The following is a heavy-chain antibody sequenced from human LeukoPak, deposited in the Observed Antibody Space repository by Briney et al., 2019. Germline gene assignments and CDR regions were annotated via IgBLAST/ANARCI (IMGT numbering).Heavy chain of an antibody. CDR3: ARLDDDWNYNYYMDV. CDR2: IYTSGST. D-gene: IGHD3-9*01. V-gene: IGHV4-4*07. CDR1: GGSISNYY. Sequence: PSETLSLTCTVSGGSISNYYWNCIRHPAGKGLEWIGRIYTSGSTNYNPSLKSRVTMSVDTSKNQFSLKLTSVTAADTAVYYCARLDDDWNYNYYMDVWGKGTTVTVSS. J-gene: IGHJ6*03.